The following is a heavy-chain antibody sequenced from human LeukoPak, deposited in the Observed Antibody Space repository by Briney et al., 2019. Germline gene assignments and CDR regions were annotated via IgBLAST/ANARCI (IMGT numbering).Heavy chain of an antibody. Sequence: SETLSLTCAVYGGSFSGYYWSWIRQPPGKGLEWIGEINHRGSTNYKPSLKSRVTISVDTSKNQFSLKLSSVTAADTAVYYCARDDLQLVRRLGGSTEYYYYYYMDVWGKGTTVTVSS. CDR1: GGSFSGYY. CDR2: INHRGST. CDR3: ARDDLQLVRRLGGSTEYYYYYYMDV. D-gene: IGHD6-13*01. V-gene: IGHV4-34*01. J-gene: IGHJ6*03.